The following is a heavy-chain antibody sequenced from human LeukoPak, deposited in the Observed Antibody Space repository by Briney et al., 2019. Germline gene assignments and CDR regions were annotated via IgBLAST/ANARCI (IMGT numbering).Heavy chain of an antibody. CDR2: ISSSGSTI. D-gene: IGHD5-24*01. CDR3: AKFVEMATNGDVDAFDI. V-gene: IGHV3-48*03. Sequence: PGGSLRLSCVASGFTFSSYEMTWVRQAPGRGLEWLSYISSSGSTIYYADSVKGRVTVSRDNAKNSLYLQMNSLRAEDTAVYYCAKFVEMATNGDVDAFDIWGQGTMVTVSS. CDR1: GFTFSSYE. J-gene: IGHJ3*02.